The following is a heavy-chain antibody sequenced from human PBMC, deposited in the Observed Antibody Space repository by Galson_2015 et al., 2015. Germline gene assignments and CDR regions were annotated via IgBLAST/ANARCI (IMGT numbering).Heavy chain of an antibody. CDR1: GFTFSDSA. V-gene: IGHV3-73*01. CDR3: ARDLGSWDDVDGFDM. J-gene: IGHJ3*02. D-gene: IGHD1-1*01. Sequence: SLRLSCAASGFTFSDSAMHWVRQASGKGLEWVGRIRSKSNSYATAYAASVKGRFTISGDNSKNTLYLQMNSLRAEDTAVYYCARDLGSWDDVDGFDMWGQGTMVTVSS. CDR2: IRSKSNSYAT.